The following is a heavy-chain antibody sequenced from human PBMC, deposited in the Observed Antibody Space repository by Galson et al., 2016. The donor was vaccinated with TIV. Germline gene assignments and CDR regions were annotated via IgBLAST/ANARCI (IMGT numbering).Heavy chain of an antibody. Sequence: ETLSLTCVVYNGSFSGYYWSWIRQPPGKGLEWIGDINHSGSTNYNPSLKSRVTISVDTPKNQFSLKLSSVTAADTAVYYCARARRLAPTRWGQGTLVTVSS. V-gene: IGHV4-34*01. CDR3: ARARRLAPTR. CDR2: INHSGST. D-gene: IGHD6-19*01. J-gene: IGHJ4*02. CDR1: NGSFSGYY.